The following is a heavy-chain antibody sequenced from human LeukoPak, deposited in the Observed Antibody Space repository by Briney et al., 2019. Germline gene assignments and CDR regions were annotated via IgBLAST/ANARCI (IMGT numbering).Heavy chain of an antibody. CDR3: ARLSQIQAAAGTCDY. J-gene: IGHJ4*02. CDR1: GYSFSNYW. D-gene: IGHD6-13*01. V-gene: IGHV5-51*01. CDR2: IYPGDSDT. Sequence: GESLKISCKGSGYSFSNYWIGWVRQVPGKGLEWMWIIYPGDSDTTYSPSFQGQVTISADKSISTAYLQWSSLTASDTAMYYCARLSQIQAAAGTCDYWGQGTLVTVSS.